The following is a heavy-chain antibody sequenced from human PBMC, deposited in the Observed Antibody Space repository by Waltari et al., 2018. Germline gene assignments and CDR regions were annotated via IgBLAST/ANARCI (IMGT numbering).Heavy chain of an antibody. CDR1: GFTFSGRG. CDR2: KNQDGIEK. D-gene: IGHD6-19*01. CDR3: AGGAGWLADH. Sequence: EVQLVESGGGLLQPGGSLRLSCAASGFTFSGRGMSGVRQDPGRGPGWVANKNQDGIEKFYVNSVNGRFTISRDNAKSSLFLQMSGLRADDTAVYYCAGGAGWLADHWGQGTVVTVSS. V-gene: IGHV3-7*01. J-gene: IGHJ5*02.